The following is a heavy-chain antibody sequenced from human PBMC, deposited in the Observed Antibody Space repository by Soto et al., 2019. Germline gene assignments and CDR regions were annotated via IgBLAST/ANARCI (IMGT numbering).Heavy chain of an antibody. CDR3: ARVSDYSRWFDP. V-gene: IGHV4-59*01. Sequence: SETLSLTCTVSGGSISSYYWSWIRQPPGKGLEWIGYIYYSGSTNYNPSLKSRVTISVDTSKNQFSLKLSSVTAADTAVYYCARVSDYSRWFDPWGQGTLVTVSS. CDR2: IYYSGST. D-gene: IGHD6-13*01. J-gene: IGHJ5*02. CDR1: GGSISSYY.